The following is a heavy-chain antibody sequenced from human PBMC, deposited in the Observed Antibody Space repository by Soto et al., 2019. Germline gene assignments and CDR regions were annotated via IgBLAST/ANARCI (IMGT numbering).Heavy chain of an antibody. CDR2: ISYDGNSK. D-gene: IGHD1-26*01. Sequence: QVQLVESGGGVVQPGRSLRLSCAASGFTFYTSALHWVRQAPGKGLEWVTFISYDGNSKYYTDSVKGRFTISRDNSKKTLSLQMNSLRAEDPAVYYCAMRVAATDYWGQGTLVIVSS. V-gene: IGHV3-30*03. CDR3: AMRVAATDY. J-gene: IGHJ4*02. CDR1: GFTFYTSA.